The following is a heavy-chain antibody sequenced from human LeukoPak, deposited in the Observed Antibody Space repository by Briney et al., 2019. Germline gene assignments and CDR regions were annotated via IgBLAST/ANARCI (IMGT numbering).Heavy chain of an antibody. V-gene: IGHV3-30-3*01. Sequence: PGGSLRLSCAASGFTFSSYAMHWVRQAPGKGLEWVAVISYDGSNKYYADSVKGRFTISRDNSKNTLYLQMNSLRAEDTAVYYCARDRHYDFWSGPNWFDPWGQGTLVTVSS. J-gene: IGHJ5*02. CDR3: ARDRHYDFWSGPNWFDP. D-gene: IGHD3-3*01. CDR2: ISYDGSNK. CDR1: GFTFSSYA.